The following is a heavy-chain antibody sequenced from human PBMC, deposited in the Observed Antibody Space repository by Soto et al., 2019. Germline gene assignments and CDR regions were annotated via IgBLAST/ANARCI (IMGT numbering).Heavy chain of an antibody. J-gene: IGHJ4*02. CDR3: AKIAHEKPSSGYPIDY. V-gene: IGHV3-21*04. CDR1: GFTFSSYS. D-gene: IGHD3-22*01. CDR2: ISSSSSYI. Sequence: EVQLVESGGGLVKPGGSLRLSCAASGFTFSSYSMNWVRQAPGKGLEWVSSISSSSSYIYYADSVKGRFTISRDNAKNSLYLQMNSLRAEDTAVYYCAKIAHEKPSSGYPIDYWGQGTLVTVSS.